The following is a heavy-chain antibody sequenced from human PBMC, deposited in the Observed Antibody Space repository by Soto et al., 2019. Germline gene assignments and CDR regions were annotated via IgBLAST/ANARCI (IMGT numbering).Heavy chain of an antibody. V-gene: IGHV3-9*01. CDR1: GFTFDDYA. J-gene: IGHJ4*02. CDR2: ISWNSGSI. CDR3: AKDIGGGVTASFVDY. Sequence: EVQLVESGGGLVQPGRSQRLSCAASGFTFDDYAMHWVRQAPGKGLEWVSGISWNSGSIGYADFVKGRFTISRDNAKNSLYLQMNSLRAEDTALYYCAKDIGGGVTASFVDYWGQGTLVTVSS. D-gene: IGHD2-21*02.